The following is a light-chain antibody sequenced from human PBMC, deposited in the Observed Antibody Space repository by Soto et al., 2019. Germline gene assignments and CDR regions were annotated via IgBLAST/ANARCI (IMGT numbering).Light chain of an antibody. Sequence: QSALTQPASVSGSPGQSITISCTGTSSDVGAYTFVSWYQQQPDKVPKLMIFDVSRRPSGVSDRFSGSKSGNTASLTISGLQPEDEADYYCSSYTSSSTHVFGSGTKVTVL. V-gene: IGLV2-14*03. CDR3: SSYTSSSTHV. CDR1: SSDVGAYTF. J-gene: IGLJ1*01. CDR2: DVS.